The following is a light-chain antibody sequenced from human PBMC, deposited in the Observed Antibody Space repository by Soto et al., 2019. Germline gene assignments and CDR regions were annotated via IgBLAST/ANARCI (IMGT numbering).Light chain of an antibody. J-gene: IGLJ3*02. Sequence: QSALTQPASVSGSPGQSITISCTGTSNDVGGYKYVSWYQQHPGKAPKLMIYEVTNRPSGVSNRFSGSKSGNTASLTISGLQADDEADYYCSSYTFSSTLVFGGGTKVTVL. V-gene: IGLV2-14*01. CDR1: SNDVGGYKY. CDR2: EVT. CDR3: SSYTFSSTLV.